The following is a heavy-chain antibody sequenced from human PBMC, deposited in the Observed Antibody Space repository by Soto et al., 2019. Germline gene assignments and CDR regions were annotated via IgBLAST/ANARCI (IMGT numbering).Heavy chain of an antibody. D-gene: IGHD2-15*01. CDR3: ARAKACSGGSCDSRYYYGMDV. Sequence: QVQLVQSGAEVKKPGASVKVSCKASGYTFTSYDINWVRQATGQGLEWMGWMNPNSGNTGYAQKFQGRVTMTRNTSISPAYMELSSLRSEDTAVYYCARAKACSGGSCDSRYYYGMDVWGQGTTVTVSS. CDR1: GYTFTSYD. J-gene: IGHJ6*02. CDR2: MNPNSGNT. V-gene: IGHV1-8*01.